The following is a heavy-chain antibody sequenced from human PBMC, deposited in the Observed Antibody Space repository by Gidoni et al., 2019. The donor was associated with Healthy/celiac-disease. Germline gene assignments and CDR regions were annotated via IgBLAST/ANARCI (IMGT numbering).Heavy chain of an antibody. V-gene: IGHV3-23*01. CDR1: GFTFSSYA. CDR2: ISGSGGST. Sequence: EVQLLESGGGLVQPGGSLRLSCAASGFTFSSYAMSWVRQAPGKGLGWVSAISGSGGSTYYADSVKGRFTISRDNSKNTLYLQMNSLRAEDTAVYYCAKPYYYDSSGYYPSGYWGQGTLVTVSS. J-gene: IGHJ4*02. CDR3: AKPYYYDSSGYYPSGY. D-gene: IGHD3-22*01.